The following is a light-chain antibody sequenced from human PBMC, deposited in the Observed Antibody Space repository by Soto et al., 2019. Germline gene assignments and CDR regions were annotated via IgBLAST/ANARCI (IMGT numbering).Light chain of an antibody. Sequence: DIQMTQSPSTLSAFIGDRVTITCRASQSISSWLAWYQQKPGKAPKLLIYKASTLESGVPSRFSGSGYGTEFTLTISSLQHDDFATYYCQQYDSYWTFGQGTKV. CDR3: QQYDSYWT. J-gene: IGKJ1*01. CDR1: QSISSW. V-gene: IGKV1-5*03. CDR2: KAS.